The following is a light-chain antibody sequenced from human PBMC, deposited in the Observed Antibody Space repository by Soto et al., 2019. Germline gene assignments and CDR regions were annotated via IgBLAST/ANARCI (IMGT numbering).Light chain of an antibody. V-gene: IGKV3D-20*02. J-gene: IGKJ5*01. CDR1: QSVSSSY. CDR2: GAS. Sequence: EIVLTQSPGTLSLSPGERATLSFRASQSVSSSYLGWYQQKPGRAPRLLIYGASSRATGIPDRFSGSGSGTDFTLTISSLEPEDSAVYYCQQRHMWPITFGQGTRLEIK. CDR3: QQRHMWPIT.